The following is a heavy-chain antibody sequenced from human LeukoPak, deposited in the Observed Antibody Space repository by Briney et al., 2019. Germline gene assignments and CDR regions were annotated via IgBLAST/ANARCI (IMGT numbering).Heavy chain of an antibody. CDR2: IYYSGST. V-gene: IGHV4-59*01. D-gene: IGHD3-10*01. J-gene: IGHJ4*02. CDR3: AREDGSWSYFPFDY. CDR1: GGSISSYY. Sequence: SETLSLTCTVSGGSISSYYWSWIRQPPGKGLEWIGYIYYSGSTNYNPSLKSRVTISVDTSKNQFSLKLSSVTAADAAVYYCAREDGSWSYFPFDYWGQGTLVTVSS.